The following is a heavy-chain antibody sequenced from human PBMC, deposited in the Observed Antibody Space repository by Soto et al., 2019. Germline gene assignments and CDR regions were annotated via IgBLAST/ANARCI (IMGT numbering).Heavy chain of an antibody. CDR1: GFTLSSYA. CDR3: AKDILTGYYIAFDY. CDR2: INGGGLSA. V-gene: IGHV3-23*01. J-gene: IGHJ4*02. D-gene: IGHD3-9*01. Sequence: LRLSCAASGFTLSSYAMTWVRQSPGKELEWVSTINGGGLSAYYAASVKGRFTISRDNSKNTLYLQMNSLRAEDTALYYCAKDILTGYYIAFDYWGQGTLVTVSS.